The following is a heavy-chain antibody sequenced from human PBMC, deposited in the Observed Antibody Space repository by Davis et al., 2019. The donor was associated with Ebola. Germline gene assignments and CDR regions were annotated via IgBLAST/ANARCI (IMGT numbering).Heavy chain of an antibody. CDR2: ISLNSGSI. Sequence: LSLTCAASGFTFEDYAMHWVRQAPGKGLEWVSGISLNSGSIAYADSVKGRFTISRDNAKNSLYLQMNSLRAEDTALYYCVKDRSGGLGGYLFGMDVWGKGTSVTVSS. CDR3: VKDRSGGLGGYLFGMDV. D-gene: IGHD3-22*01. V-gene: IGHV3-9*01. J-gene: IGHJ6*04. CDR1: GFTFEDYA.